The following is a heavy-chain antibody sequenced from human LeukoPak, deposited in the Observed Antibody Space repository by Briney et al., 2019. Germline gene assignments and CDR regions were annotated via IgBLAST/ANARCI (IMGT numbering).Heavy chain of an antibody. V-gene: IGHV1-69*05. CDR1: GGTFGTYA. CDR3: ARAVMTTVTTLAS. Sequence: GASLKVCSKASGGTFGTYAITTGRQAPGPRVEWMGGIIPIFGTANYAQKFQGRVTITTDESTSTAYMELSSLTSEDTAVYYCARAVMTTVTTLASWGQGTLVTVSS. CDR2: IIPIFGTA. J-gene: IGHJ4*02. D-gene: IGHD4-17*01.